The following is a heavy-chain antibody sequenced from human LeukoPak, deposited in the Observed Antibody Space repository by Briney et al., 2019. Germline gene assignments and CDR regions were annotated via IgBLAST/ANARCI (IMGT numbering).Heavy chain of an antibody. Sequence: SVKVSCKASGGTFSSYAISWVRQAPGQGLEWMGGIIPIFGTANYAQKFQGRVTITADESTSTAYMELSSLRSEDTAVYYCARDGTKYSSSWYEADHWGQGTLVTVSS. CDR3: ARDGTKYSSSWYEADH. CDR2: IIPIFGTA. V-gene: IGHV1-69*13. CDR1: GGTFSSYA. J-gene: IGHJ4*02. D-gene: IGHD6-13*01.